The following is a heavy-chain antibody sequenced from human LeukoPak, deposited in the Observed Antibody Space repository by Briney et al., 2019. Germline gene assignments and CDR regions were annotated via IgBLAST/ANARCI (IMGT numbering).Heavy chain of an antibody. Sequence: PGGSPRLSCAASGFTFSSYAMHWVRQAPGKGLEWVAVISYDGSNKYYADSVKGRFTISRDNSKNTLYLQMNSLRAEDTAVYYCARDRLPGGVQLFNYWGQGTLVTVSS. J-gene: IGHJ4*02. CDR2: ISYDGSNK. CDR1: GFTFSSYA. V-gene: IGHV3-30-3*01. CDR3: ARDRLPGGVQLFNY. D-gene: IGHD5-18*01.